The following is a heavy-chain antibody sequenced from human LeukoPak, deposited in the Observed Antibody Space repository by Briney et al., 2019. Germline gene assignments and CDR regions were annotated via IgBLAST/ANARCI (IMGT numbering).Heavy chain of an antibody. Sequence: SETLSLTCAVSGYSISSGYYWGWIRPPPGKGLEWIGIIYHSGSTYYNPSLKSRVTISVDTSKNQFSLKLSSVTAADTAVYYCARDKKSVSSSWYYYGMDVWGKGTTVTVSS. CDR1: GYSISSGYY. V-gene: IGHV4-38-2*02. D-gene: IGHD6-13*01. CDR3: ARDKKSVSSSWYYYGMDV. CDR2: IYHSGST. J-gene: IGHJ6*04.